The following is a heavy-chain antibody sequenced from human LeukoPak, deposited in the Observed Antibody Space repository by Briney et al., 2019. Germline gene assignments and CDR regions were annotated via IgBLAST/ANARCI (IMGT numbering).Heavy chain of an antibody. D-gene: IGHD1-1*01. CDR2: ISASGDVT. CDR3: AKSLFTSATGTGRAFHI. CDR1: GFSFSAYP. Sequence: PGGSLRLSCAASGFSFSAYPMGWVRQAPGKGLQWLSGISASGDVTFHADRVKGRFAISRDNSKNTLYLQMTSLRAGDTAEYYCAKSLFTSATGTGRAFHIWGQGTMVTVSS. V-gene: IGHV3-23*01. J-gene: IGHJ3*02.